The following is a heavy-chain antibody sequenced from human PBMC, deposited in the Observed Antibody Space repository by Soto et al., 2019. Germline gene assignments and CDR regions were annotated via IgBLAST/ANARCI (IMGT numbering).Heavy chain of an antibody. Sequence: LRLSCAASGFTFRSYAMHWVRQAPGKGLEWEAVISYDGSNKYYADSVKGRFTISRDNSKNTLYLQMNSLRAEDTAVYYCASQSQWLLRQPNCFDSWGQGTLVTVSS. J-gene: IGHJ5*01. CDR2: ISYDGSNK. CDR3: ASQSQWLLRQPNCFDS. V-gene: IGHV3-30-3*02. CDR1: GFTFRSYA. D-gene: IGHD6-19*01.